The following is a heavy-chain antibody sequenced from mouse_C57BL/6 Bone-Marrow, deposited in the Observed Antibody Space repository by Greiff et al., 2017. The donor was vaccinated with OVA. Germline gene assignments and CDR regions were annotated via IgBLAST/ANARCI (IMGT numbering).Heavy chain of an antibody. D-gene: IGHD1-1*01. Sequence: VQRVESGAELVKPGASVKISCKASGYAFSSYWMNWVKQRPGKGLEWIGQIYPGDGDTNYNGKFKGKATLTADKSSSTAYMQLSSLTSEDSAVYFCARLLPFAYWGQGTLVTVSA. CDR3: ARLLPFAY. J-gene: IGHJ3*01. CDR1: GYAFSSYW. CDR2: IYPGDGDT. V-gene: IGHV1-80*01.